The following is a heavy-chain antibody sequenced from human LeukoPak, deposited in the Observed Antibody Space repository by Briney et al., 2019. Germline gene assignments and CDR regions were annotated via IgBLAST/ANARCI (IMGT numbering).Heavy chain of an antibody. D-gene: IGHD3-10*01. Sequence: GGSLRLSCAASGFTFSNYEMNWVRQAPGKGLEWVSGVNWNGGSTGYADSVKGRFTISRDNAKNSLYLQMNNLRAEDTALYYCARVSGSGSYYIGWFDPWGQGTLVTVSS. CDR2: VNWNGGST. CDR1: GFTFSNYE. V-gene: IGHV3-20*04. J-gene: IGHJ5*02. CDR3: ARVSGSGSYYIGWFDP.